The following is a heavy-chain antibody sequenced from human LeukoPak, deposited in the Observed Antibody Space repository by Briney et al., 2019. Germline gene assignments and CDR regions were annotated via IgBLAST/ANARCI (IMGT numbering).Heavy chain of an antibody. CDR3: AAITMVRGVPYDWFDP. D-gene: IGHD3-10*01. CDR2: INHSGRT. CDR1: GGSFSGYY. J-gene: IGHJ5*02. Sequence: SETLSLTCAVYGGSFSGYYWSWIRQPPGKGLEWIGEINHSGRTNYNPSLKSRVTISVDTSKNQFSLKLSSVTAADTAVYYCAAITMVRGVPYDWFDPWGQGTLVTVSS. V-gene: IGHV4-34*01.